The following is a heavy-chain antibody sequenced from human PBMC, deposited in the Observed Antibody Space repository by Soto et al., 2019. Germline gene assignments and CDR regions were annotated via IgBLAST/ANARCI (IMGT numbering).Heavy chain of an antibody. CDR3: AASGGEIVAEVAPAEGSLDI. Sequence: QVQLVQSGAEVRKPGSSVKVSCEASGGTFASLAISWVRQAPGQGLEWMVGIIPFLSRGNYARNFQGRVTSTSDKSTTTAYMQLRRLTSDDTAVYYCAASGGEIVAEVAPAEGSLDIWGQGTVITVSS. D-gene: IGHD2-15*01. V-gene: IGHV1-69*06. CDR1: GGTFASLA. J-gene: IGHJ3*02. CDR2: IIPFLSRG.